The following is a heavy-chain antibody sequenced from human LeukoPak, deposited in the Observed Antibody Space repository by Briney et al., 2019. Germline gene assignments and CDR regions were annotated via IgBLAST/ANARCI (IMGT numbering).Heavy chain of an antibody. CDR2: KYYTGSA. Sequence: PSETQSLTCNVCGVADSDGGYYWTWICQHRAKGHDTIGYKYYTGSAKYNPSLKSRLTISVDTSKNQFFLQLSSVTAADTATYYSATPYCSGISCLDVFNMWGQGTRVTVSS. V-gene: IGHV4-31*03. CDR3: ATPYCSGISCLDVFNM. J-gene: IGHJ3*02. CDR1: GVADSDGGYY. D-gene: IGHD2-2*01.